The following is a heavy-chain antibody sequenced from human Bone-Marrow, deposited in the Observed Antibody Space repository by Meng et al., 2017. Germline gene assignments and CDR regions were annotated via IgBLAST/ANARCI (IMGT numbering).Heavy chain of an antibody. J-gene: IGHJ4*02. Sequence: APLQESAPGLATPSPPLSFTCPVSGGSISWGGSQWSWIRQHPGKGLEWIGYIYYSGSTYHHPSLKSLVTISVDTSKNQFSLKLSSVTAADTAVYYCARVGYSGSRVTSYYFDYWGQGTLVTVSS. CDR1: GGSISWGGSQ. D-gene: IGHD1-26*01. CDR3: ARVGYSGSRVTSYYFDY. CDR2: IYYSGST. V-gene: IGHV4-31*01.